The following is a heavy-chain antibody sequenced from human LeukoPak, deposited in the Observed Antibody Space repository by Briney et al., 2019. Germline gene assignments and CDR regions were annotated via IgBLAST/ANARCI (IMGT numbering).Heavy chain of an antibody. Sequence: SETLSLTCNVSGGSISSGGYYWSWLRQHPGKGLEWIGYIYYSGSTYYNPSLKSRVTISVDTSKNQFSLKLSSVTAADTAVYYCARERFTGTTSYWGQGTLVTVSS. V-gene: IGHV4-31*03. CDR3: ARERFTGTTSY. CDR1: GGSISSGGYY. CDR2: IYYSGST. J-gene: IGHJ4*02. D-gene: IGHD1-1*01.